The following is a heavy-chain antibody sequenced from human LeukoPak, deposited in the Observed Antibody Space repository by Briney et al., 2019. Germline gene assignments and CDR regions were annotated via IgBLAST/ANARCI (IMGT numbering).Heavy chain of an antibody. CDR1: GYSISSGYY. CDR3: GRGYYSLDKWFDP. J-gene: IGHJ5*02. Sequence: PSETLALTCTVSGYSISSGYYWGWIRQPPRKGREWIGSIHHSGLTYYNPSLESRVTMSVDKTKNQFTLKLTSVTAADTAVYFCGRGYYSLDKWFDPWGQGALVTVSS. CDR2: IHHSGLT. V-gene: IGHV4-38-2*02. D-gene: IGHD3-10*01.